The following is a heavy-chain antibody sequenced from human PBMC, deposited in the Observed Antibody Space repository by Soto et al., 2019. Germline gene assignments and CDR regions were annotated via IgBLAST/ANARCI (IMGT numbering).Heavy chain of an antibody. CDR2: IYYSGST. D-gene: IGHD2-15*01. CDR1: GGSISSYY. CDR3: ARVSCSGGSCYYFEY. V-gene: IGHV4-59*01. J-gene: IGHJ4*02. Sequence: SETLSLTCTVSGGSISSYYWSWIRQPPGKGLEWIGYIYYSGSTNYNPSLKSRVTISVDTSKNQFSLKLSSVTAADTAVYYCARVSCSGGSCYYFEYWGQGTLVTVSS.